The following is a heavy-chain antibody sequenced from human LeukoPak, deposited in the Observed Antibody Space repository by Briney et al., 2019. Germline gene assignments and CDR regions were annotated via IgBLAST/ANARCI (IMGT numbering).Heavy chain of an antibody. J-gene: IGHJ4*02. CDR3: ARAPFRYSSGWYTFGY. D-gene: IGHD6-19*01. Sequence: GGSLRLSCAASGFTFSSYGMHWVRQAPGRGVEWVAVIWYDGSNKYYADSVKGRFTIYRDTSKNTLYLQMNSLRAEDTAVYYCARAPFRYSSGWYTFGYWGQGSLVTVSS. CDR2: IWYDGSNK. V-gene: IGHV3-33*01. CDR1: GFTFSSYG.